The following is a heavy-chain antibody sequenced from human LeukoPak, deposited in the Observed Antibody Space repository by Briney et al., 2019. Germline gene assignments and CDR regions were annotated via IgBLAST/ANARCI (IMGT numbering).Heavy chain of an antibody. D-gene: IGHD2-2*01. CDR1: GYTFTSYG. V-gene: IGHV1-18*01. CDR2: INAYNGKT. Sequence: GASVTVSCKASGYTFTSYGISWVRQAPGQGLEWMGCINAYNGKTNYAQKLQGRVTMTTDTSTSTAYMEVTSLRSDVTAVYYCARERVAVVVVPAAIRFGYYYYGMDVWGQGTTVTVSS. CDR3: ARERVAVVVVPAAIRFGYYYYGMDV. J-gene: IGHJ6*02.